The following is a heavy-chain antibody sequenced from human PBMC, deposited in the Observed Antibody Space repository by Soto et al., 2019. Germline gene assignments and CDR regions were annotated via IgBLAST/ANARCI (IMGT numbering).Heavy chain of an antibody. Sequence: GRPIRLSWAIVESTVGSDWMNWVRQDPGKGLEWVAHINQDGSEKYYVDSVKGRFTISRDNAKKSLYLQMNSLRPADTAMYYCSGGVGDAFWGQGTLVTVSS. CDR2: INQDGSEK. D-gene: IGHD1-26*01. V-gene: IGHV3-7*04. J-gene: IGHJ4*02. CDR3: SGGVGDAF. CDR1: ESTVGSDW.